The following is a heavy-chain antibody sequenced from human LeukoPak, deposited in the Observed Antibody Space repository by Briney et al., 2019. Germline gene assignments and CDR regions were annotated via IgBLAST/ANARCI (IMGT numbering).Heavy chain of an antibody. CDR3: ARDRGDGYNTYSYWYFDL. Sequence: PGGSLRLSCAASGFTVSSNYMSWVRQAPGKGLEWVSVIYSGGSTYYADSVKGRFTISRDNSKNTLYLQMNSLRAEDTAVYYCARDRGDGYNTYSYWYFDLWGRGTLVTVSS. J-gene: IGHJ2*01. CDR2: IYSGGST. D-gene: IGHD5-24*01. V-gene: IGHV3-53*01. CDR1: GFTVSSNY.